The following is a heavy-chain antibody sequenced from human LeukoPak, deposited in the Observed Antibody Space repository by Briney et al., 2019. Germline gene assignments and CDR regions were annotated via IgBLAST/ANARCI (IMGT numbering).Heavy chain of an antibody. V-gene: IGHV4-59*01. D-gene: IGHD4-23*01. CDR1: GSSISSYY. CDR2: IYYSGST. CDR3: ARGIGGNNYYYYGMDV. Sequence: SETLSLTCTVSGSSISSYYWSWIRQPPGKGLEWIGYIYYSGSTNYNPSLKSRVTISVDTSKNQFSLKLSSVTAADTAVYYCARGIGGNNYYYYGMDVWGQGTTVTVSS. J-gene: IGHJ6*02.